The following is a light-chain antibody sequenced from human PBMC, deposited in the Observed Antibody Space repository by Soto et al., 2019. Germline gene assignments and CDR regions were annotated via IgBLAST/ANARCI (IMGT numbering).Light chain of an antibody. CDR3: SSYAGSNNLV. Sequence: QSALTQPPSASGSPGQSVTISCTGTSSDVGGYHYVSWYQQHPGKAPKLIIFEVSKRPSGVPDRFSGSKSGNTASLTVSGLQAEDEADYYCSSYAGSNNLVFGGGTKVTVL. CDR2: EVS. V-gene: IGLV2-8*01. J-gene: IGLJ2*01. CDR1: SSDVGGYHY.